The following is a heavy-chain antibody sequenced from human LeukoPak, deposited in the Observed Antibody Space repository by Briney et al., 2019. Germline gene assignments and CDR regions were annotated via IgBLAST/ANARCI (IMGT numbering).Heavy chain of an antibody. Sequence: PGGSLRLSCAASGFTFSSYAMSWVRQAPGKGLEWVSAISGSGGSTYYADSVKGRFTISRDNSKNTLYLQMNSLRAEDTALYYCAKDSQYYYDSSGYYPYWGQGTLVTVSS. D-gene: IGHD3-22*01. CDR1: GFTFSSYA. J-gene: IGHJ4*02. CDR2: ISGSGGST. V-gene: IGHV3-23*01. CDR3: AKDSQYYYDSSGYYPY.